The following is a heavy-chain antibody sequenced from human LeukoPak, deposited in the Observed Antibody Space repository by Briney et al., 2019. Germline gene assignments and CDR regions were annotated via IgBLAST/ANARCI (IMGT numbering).Heavy chain of an antibody. Sequence: PGGSLRLSCAASGFTFSNYAMSWVRQAPGKGLELVSGIWGTDDKTVYGDAVKGRFTISRDNSKNTLYLQMNSLRADDTAVYYCAKTQGYYDAWGQGALVTVSS. CDR3: AKTQGYYDA. CDR2: IWGTDDKT. V-gene: IGHV3-23*01. CDR1: GFTFSNYA. J-gene: IGHJ5*02. D-gene: IGHD2-15*01.